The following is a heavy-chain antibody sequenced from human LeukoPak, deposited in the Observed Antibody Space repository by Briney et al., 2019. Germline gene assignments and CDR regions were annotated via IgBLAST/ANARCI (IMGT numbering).Heavy chain of an antibody. D-gene: IGHD3-22*01. CDR3: ARDDSGYYYGSSGNFGY. CDR2: IYYSGST. J-gene: IGHJ4*02. CDR1: GGSVSSGSYY. Sequence: PSETLSLTCTVSGGSVSSGSYYWSWIRQPPGKGLEWIGYIYYSGSTNYNPSLKSRVTISVDTSKNQFSLKLSSVTAADTAVYYCARDDSGYYYGSSGNFGYWGQGTLVTVSS. V-gene: IGHV4-61*01.